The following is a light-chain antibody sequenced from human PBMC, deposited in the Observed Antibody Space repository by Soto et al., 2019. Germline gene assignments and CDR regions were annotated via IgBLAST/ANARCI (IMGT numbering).Light chain of an antibody. V-gene: IGKV2-30*01. CDR2: EVS. CDR3: MQGIHWPPT. J-gene: IGKJ3*01. Sequence: DVVMTQSPLSLPVTLGQPASISCRSSESLVYSDGNTYLTWFQQRPGQSPRRLIYEVSKRDSAVPDRFSGSEAVTEFTLKISRVAAEDVGVYYCMQGIHWPPTFGPGTRLEIK. CDR1: ESLVYSDGNTY.